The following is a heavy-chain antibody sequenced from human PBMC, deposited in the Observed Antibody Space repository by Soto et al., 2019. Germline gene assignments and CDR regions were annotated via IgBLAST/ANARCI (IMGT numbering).Heavy chain of an antibody. V-gene: IGHV3-23*01. CDR2: ISGSGGST. Sequence: EVQLLESGGGLVQPGGSLRLSCAASGFTFSSYAMSWVRQAPGKGLEWVSAISGSGGSTYYADSVKGRFTISRDNSKNTLYLQMNSLRAEDTAVYYCAKDARTTVTRPVRPRGAFDIWGQGTMVTVSS. D-gene: IGHD4-17*01. J-gene: IGHJ3*02. CDR3: AKDARTTVTRPVRPRGAFDI. CDR1: GFTFSSYA.